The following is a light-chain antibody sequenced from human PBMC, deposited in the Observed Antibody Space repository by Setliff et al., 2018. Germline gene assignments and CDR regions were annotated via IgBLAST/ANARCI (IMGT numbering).Light chain of an antibody. Sequence: QSALAQPPSASGTPGQRVTISCSGGSSNIGSNTVNWYQQLTGTAPKLLMHSNNQRPSGVPDRFSGSKSGTSASLAISGLQSEDEADYYCAAWDAKLSADVFGIGTKVTVL. CDR2: SNN. CDR1: SSNIGSNT. V-gene: IGLV1-44*01. CDR3: AAWDAKLSADV. J-gene: IGLJ1*01.